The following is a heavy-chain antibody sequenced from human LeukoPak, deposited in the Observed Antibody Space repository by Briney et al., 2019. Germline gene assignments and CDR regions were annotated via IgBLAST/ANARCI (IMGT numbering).Heavy chain of an antibody. CDR1: GFTLSDYA. Sequence: PGRSLRLSCAASGFTLSDYAMHWVRQAPREGLEWVSGISWNSAGIGYADSVKGRFTISRDNAKNSLYLQMDSLRAEDTSVFFCARDAGLGSNSVFDIWGRGTMVTVSS. V-gene: IGHV3-9*01. CDR3: ARDAGLGSNSVFDI. D-gene: IGHD1-26*01. J-gene: IGHJ3*02. CDR2: ISWNSAGI.